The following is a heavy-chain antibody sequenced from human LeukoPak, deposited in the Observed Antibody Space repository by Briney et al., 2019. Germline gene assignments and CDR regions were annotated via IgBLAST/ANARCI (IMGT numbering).Heavy chain of an antibody. CDR3: AREAFYSSGWYSLFGY. D-gene: IGHD6-19*01. J-gene: IGHJ4*02. CDR2: ISGSGGST. V-gene: IGHV3-23*01. CDR1: GFTFSSYV. Sequence: GGSLRLSCAASGFTFSSYVMSWVRQAPGKGLEWVSGISGSGGSTYYADSVKGRFTISRDKSKNTLYLQMNSLRAEDTAIYYCAREAFYSSGWYSLFGYWGQGTLVTVS.